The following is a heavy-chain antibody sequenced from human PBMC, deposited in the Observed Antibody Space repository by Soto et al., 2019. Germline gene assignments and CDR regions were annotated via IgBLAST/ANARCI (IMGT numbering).Heavy chain of an antibody. CDR2: IYPGDSDT. J-gene: IGHJ4*02. D-gene: IGHD6-13*01. CDR1: GYSFTSYW. Sequence: GESLKISCKGSGYSFTSYWIGWVRQMPGKGLEWMGIIYPGDSDTRYSPSFQGQVTITADKSTSTAYMELSSLRSEDTAVYYCASPGREQQLYPTLFDYWGQGTLVTVSS. V-gene: IGHV5-51*01. CDR3: ASPGREQQLYPTLFDY.